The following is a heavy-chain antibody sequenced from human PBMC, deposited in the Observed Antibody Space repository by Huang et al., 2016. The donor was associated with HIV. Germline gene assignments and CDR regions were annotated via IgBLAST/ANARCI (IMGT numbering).Heavy chain of an antibody. J-gene: IGHJ5*02. CDR3: VRDQGRLAVGGIDNWFDP. CDR2: VYDRGIT. V-gene: IGHV4-59*02. CDR1: GDSVSSHY. D-gene: IGHD6-19*01. Sequence: QVRLQESGPGLVKPSETLSLSCTVSGDSVSSHYWGWIRHPPGKGLEWIGTVYDRGITKYNPRLKSRITISVDTSKNGFSLNITSVSAADTAMYFCVRDQGRLAVGGIDNWFDPWGQGALVTVSS.